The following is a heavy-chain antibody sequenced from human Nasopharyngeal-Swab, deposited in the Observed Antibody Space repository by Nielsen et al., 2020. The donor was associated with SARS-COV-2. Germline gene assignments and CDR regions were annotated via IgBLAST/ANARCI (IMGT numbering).Heavy chain of an antibody. CDR1: GFTFSIFN. CDR2: IDTAGTNT. D-gene: IGHD1-1*01. V-gene: IGHV3-74*01. J-gene: IGHJ4*02. CDR3: ARGSNDWNGIDY. Sequence: GESLKISCAASGFTFSIFNIHWVRQAPGKGLVGVSRIDTAGTNTAYADSLKGRFTISRDNAKNTLYLQMNSLTAEDTAIYYCARGSNDWNGIDYWGPGILVTVSS.